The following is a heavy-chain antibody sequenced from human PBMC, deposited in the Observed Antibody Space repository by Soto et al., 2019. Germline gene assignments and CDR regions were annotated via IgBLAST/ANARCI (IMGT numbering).Heavy chain of an antibody. CDR3: GGGLSYWYFDL. CDR1: GGSFSGYY. V-gene: IGHV4-34*01. Sequence: SETLSLTCAVYGGSFSGYYWSWIRQPPGKGLEWIGEINHSGSTNYNPSLKSRVTISVDTSKNQFSLKLSSVTAADTAVDYCGGGLSYWYFDLWGRGTLVTVSS. CDR2: INHSGST. J-gene: IGHJ2*01. D-gene: IGHD6-25*01.